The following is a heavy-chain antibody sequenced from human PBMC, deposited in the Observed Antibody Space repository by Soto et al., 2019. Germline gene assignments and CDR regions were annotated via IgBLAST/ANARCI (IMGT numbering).Heavy chain of an antibody. CDR3: GRQTALWEKVDF. CDR2: IETDGTTQ. V-gene: IGHV3-74*01. CDR1: GFTFAKYW. D-gene: IGHD3-10*01. J-gene: IGHJ1*01. Sequence: SLRLSCVVTGFTFAKYWMHWVRQAPGKGLVWVARIETDGTTQTYADSVEGRFTISRDNAKNTLYLHMNSLRAEDTAVYYCGRQTALWEKVDFRGHGTPVTVSS.